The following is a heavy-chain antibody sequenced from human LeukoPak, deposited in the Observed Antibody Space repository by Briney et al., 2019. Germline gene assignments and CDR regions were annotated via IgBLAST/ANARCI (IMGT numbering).Heavy chain of an antibody. CDR3: ASGLRATIPYYYYMDV. Sequence: ASVKVSCKASGYTFTSYDINWVRQATGQGLEWMGWMNPNSGNTGYAQKFQGRVTMTRNTSISTAYMELSSLRSEDTAVYYCASGLRATIPYYYYMDVWGKGTTVTVSS. CDR2: MNPNSGNT. CDR1: GYTFTSYD. V-gene: IGHV1-8*01. J-gene: IGHJ6*03. D-gene: IGHD5-12*01.